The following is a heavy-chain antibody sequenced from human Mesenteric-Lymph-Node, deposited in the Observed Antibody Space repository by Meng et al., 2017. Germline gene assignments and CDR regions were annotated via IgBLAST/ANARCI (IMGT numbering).Heavy chain of an antibody. V-gene: IGHV4-4*07. J-gene: IGHJ4*02. CDR1: DDSISRYY. D-gene: IGHD2-15*01. CDR3: ARVGLGYCSGGSCYPKFDY. Sequence: SETLSLTCTVSDDSISRYYWSWIRQPAGKGLEWIGRFYSSGSTNYSPSLKSRVTMSVDTSKNQFSLKLSSVTAADTAVYYCARVGLGYCSGGSCYPKFDYWGQGTLVTVSS. CDR2: FYSSGST.